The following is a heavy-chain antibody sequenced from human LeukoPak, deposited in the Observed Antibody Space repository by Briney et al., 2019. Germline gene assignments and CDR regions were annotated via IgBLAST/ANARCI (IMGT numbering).Heavy chain of an antibody. Sequence: SETLSLTCAVYGGSFSGYYWSWIRQPPGKGLEWIGEINHSGSTNYNPSLKSRVTISVDTSKNQFSLKLSSVTAADTAVYYCASAEAYYDFWSGYSDWFDPGGQGTLVTVSS. CDR1: GGSFSGYY. D-gene: IGHD3-3*01. J-gene: IGHJ5*02. CDR2: INHSGST. V-gene: IGHV4-34*01. CDR3: ASAEAYYDFWSGYSDWFDP.